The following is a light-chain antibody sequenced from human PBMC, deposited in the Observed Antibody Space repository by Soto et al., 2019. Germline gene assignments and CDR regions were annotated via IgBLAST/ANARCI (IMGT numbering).Light chain of an antibody. CDR2: SNI. CDR1: SSNIGSYT. Sequence: QPVLTQAPSASGTPGQRVTISCSGSSSNIGSYTASWYQHVPGTAPRLLIYSNIQRPSGVPDRFSGSKSGTSASLAISGLQSEDEADYYCAAWDDSLNGLVFGGGTKLTVL. V-gene: IGLV1-44*01. J-gene: IGLJ3*02. CDR3: AAWDDSLNGLV.